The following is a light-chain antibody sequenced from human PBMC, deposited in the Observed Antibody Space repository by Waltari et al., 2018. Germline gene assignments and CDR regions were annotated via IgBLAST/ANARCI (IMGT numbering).Light chain of an antibody. CDR1: NIGSRN. V-gene: IGLV3-9*01. CDR2: REN. J-gene: IGLJ2*01. CDR3: EVWDSRSKGV. Sequence: SFDLTQPLSVSVALGQTARLTCGGDNIGSRNVHWYQQKPGQAPRLVNYRENKRPVGIPERFFGSKPGKPDNLRNSRAQGGEEAEYFCEVWDSRSKGVFGGGTKLTVL.